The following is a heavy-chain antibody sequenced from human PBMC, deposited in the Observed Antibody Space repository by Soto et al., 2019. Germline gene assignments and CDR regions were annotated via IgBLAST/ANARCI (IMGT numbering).Heavy chain of an antibody. CDR3: ARDSRRGFDY. CDR2: IYYSGST. CDR1: GGYISSYY. Sequence: SETLSVTSTVAGGYISSYYWSWIRQPPGKGLEWIGYIYYSGSTNYNPSLKSRVTISVDTSKNQFSLKLSSVTAADTAVYYCARDSRRGFDYWGQGTLVTVSS. D-gene: IGHD3-10*01. V-gene: IGHV4-59*01. J-gene: IGHJ4*02.